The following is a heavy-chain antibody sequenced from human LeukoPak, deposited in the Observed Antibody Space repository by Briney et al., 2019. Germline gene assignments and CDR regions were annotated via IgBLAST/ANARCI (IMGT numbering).Heavy chain of an antibody. CDR1: GGSISSYY. CDR2: IHTSGST. Sequence: SETLSLTCTVSGGSISSYYWSWIRQPAGKGLEWIGRIHTSGSTNYNPSLKSRVTMSVDTSKNQFSLKLSSVTAADTAVYYCARAYYDFWSGLNDAFDIWGQGTMVTVSS. V-gene: IGHV4-4*07. CDR3: ARAYYDFWSGLNDAFDI. D-gene: IGHD3-3*01. J-gene: IGHJ3*02.